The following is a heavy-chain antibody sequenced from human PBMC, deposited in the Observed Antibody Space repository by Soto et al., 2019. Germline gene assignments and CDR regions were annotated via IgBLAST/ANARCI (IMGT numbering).Heavy chain of an antibody. D-gene: IGHD3-16*02. CDR2: IWYDGSNK. CDR3: ARDFYICGTEVIEGGAFDI. CDR1: GFTFSSYG. Sequence: GGSLRLSCAASGFTFSSYGMHWVRQAPGKGLEWVAVIWYDGSNKYYADSVKGRFTISRDNSKNRLYLQMNSLRAEDTAVYYCARDFYICGTEVIEGGAFDIWGQGTMVTVSS. J-gene: IGHJ3*02. V-gene: IGHV3-33*01.